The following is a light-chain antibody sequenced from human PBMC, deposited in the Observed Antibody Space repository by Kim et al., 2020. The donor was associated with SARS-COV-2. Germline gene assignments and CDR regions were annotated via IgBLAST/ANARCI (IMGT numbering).Light chain of an antibody. CDR1: QSVSRSC. CDR2: GAS. Sequence: PGERATVECRAMQSVSRSCLSWYQHKPGQAARLLIYGASNRPTGSPDRFIGSGSGTDISLTIIRLEPEDVAVYYCQQYGSSPPFTFGQGTKLEI. CDR3: QQYGSSPPFT. J-gene: IGKJ2*01. V-gene: IGKV3-20*01.